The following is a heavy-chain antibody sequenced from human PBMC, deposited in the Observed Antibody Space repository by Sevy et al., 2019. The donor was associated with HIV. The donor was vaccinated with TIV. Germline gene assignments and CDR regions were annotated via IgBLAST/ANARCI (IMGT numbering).Heavy chain of an antibody. CDR1: GFISSPYW. V-gene: IGHV3-74*01. CDR3: AKAGYYYDSSGYNWFDP. J-gene: IGHJ5*02. Sequence: GGSLRLSCTASGFISSPYWMHWVRQAPGKGLVRVSRINPDGSITSYADAVKGRFTISRDNAKNTLYLQMNSLRAEDTAVYYCAKAGYYYDSSGYNWFDPWCQGTLVTVSS. D-gene: IGHD3-22*01. CDR2: INPDGSIT.